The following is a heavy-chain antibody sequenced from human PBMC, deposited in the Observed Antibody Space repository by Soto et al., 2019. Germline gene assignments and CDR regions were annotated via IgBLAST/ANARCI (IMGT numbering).Heavy chain of an antibody. CDR2: ISAYNGNT. V-gene: IGHV1-18*01. D-gene: IGHD6-6*01. CDR1: GYTFTSYG. Sequence: ASVKVPCKASGYTFTSYGISWVRQAPGQGLEWMGWISAYNGNTNYAQKLQGRVTMTTDTSTSTAYMELRSLRSDDTAVYYCARGGALTAYSSSFDYWGQGTLVTVSS. J-gene: IGHJ4*02. CDR3: ARGGALTAYSSSFDY.